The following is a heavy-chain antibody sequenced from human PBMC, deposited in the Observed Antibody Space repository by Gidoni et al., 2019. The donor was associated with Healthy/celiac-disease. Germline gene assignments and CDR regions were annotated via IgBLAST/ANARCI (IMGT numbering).Heavy chain of an antibody. V-gene: IGHV3-74*01. D-gene: IGHD6-13*01. J-gene: IGHJ4*02. CDR2: INSDGSST. CDR1: GFTFSSYW. CDR3: ARGFRSSSWLSGY. Sequence: EVQLVESGGGLVQPGGSLILSCAASGFTFSSYWMHWVRQAPGKGLVWVARINSDGSSTSYADSVKGRFTISRDNAKNTLYLQMNSLRAEDTAVYYCARGFRSSSWLSGYWGQGTLVTVSS.